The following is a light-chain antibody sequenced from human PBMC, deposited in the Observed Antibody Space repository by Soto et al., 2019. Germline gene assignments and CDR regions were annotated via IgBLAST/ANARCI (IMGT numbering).Light chain of an antibody. CDR1: SSDVGGYNY. CDR3: SSYTSSSTPYV. V-gene: IGLV2-14*01. J-gene: IGLJ1*01. Sequence: HSVLAHPASVSGSPRHSITISCTGTSSDVGGYNYVSWYQQHPGKAPKLMIYEVSNRPSGVSNRFSGSKSGNTASLTISGLQADDEADYYCSSYTSSSTPYVFGTGSKVTV. CDR2: EVS.